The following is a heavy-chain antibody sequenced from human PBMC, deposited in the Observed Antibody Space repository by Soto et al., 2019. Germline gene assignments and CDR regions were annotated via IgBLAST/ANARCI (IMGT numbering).Heavy chain of an antibody. CDR3: ARDSSGRHDY. V-gene: IGHV4-30-4*02. CDR2: IYYSGTT. Sequence: PSETLSLTCTVSGGSISSRAYYWTWIRQHPGKGLEWIGYIYYSGTTYYNPSLKSRVTLSVDTSKNQFFLKLNSVTAADTAVYYCARDSSGRHDYWGQGTLVTVSS. J-gene: IGHJ4*02. D-gene: IGHD3-22*01. CDR1: GGSISSRAYY.